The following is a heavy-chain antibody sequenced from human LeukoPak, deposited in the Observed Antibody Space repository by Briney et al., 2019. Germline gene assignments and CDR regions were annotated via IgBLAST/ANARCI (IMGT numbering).Heavy chain of an antibody. D-gene: IGHD3-16*02. J-gene: IGHJ4*02. CDR1: GFTFNTYA. CDR2: ISFDGSNK. V-gene: IGHV3-30-3*01. CDR3: ARDEDTFGGVIGIFDY. Sequence: TGGSLRLSCAASGFTFNTYAMQWVRQAPGKGLEWVAVISFDGSNKYYADSVKGRFTVSRDSSKNTLYMEMNGLRTEDTAVYYCARDEDTFGGVIGIFDYWGQGTLVTVSS.